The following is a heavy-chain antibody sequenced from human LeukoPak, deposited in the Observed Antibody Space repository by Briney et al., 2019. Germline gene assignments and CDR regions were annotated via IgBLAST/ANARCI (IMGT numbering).Heavy chain of an antibody. CDR1: GYSFSGHY. CDR3: AREVRTYNSGWTLYLDD. J-gene: IGHJ4*02. D-gene: IGHD6-19*01. V-gene: IGHV1-2*06. CDR2: ICPNSDDT. Sequence: ASVKVSCEASGYSFSGHYLHWVRQAPGQGVERMGRICPNSDDTKFAQQFRGRVTLTRDTSISTAYMDLSSLRSDDTAVYYCAREVRTYNSGWTLYLDDWGQGTLVTVSS.